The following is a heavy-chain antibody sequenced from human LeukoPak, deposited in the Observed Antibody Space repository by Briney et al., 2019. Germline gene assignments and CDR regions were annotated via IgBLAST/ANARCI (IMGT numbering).Heavy chain of an antibody. CDR2: IYYSGST. D-gene: IGHD5-12*01. V-gene: IGHV4-39*07. Sequence: SETLSLTCTVSGGSISSSSYYWGWIRQPPGEGLEWIGSIYYSGSTYYNPSLKSRVTISVDTSKNQFSLKLSSVTAADTAVYYCARGGYSGYDPRTHYMDVWGKGTTVTVSS. J-gene: IGHJ6*03. CDR3: ARGGYSGYDPRTHYMDV. CDR1: GGSISSSSYY.